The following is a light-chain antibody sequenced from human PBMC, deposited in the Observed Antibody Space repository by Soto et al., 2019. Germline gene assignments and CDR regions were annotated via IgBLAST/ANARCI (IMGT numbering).Light chain of an antibody. Sequence: EIVLTQSPGTLSLSPGERATLSCRASQSVSSTYLAWYQQKPGQAPRLLIYDASSRATGIPDRFSGSGSGTDFTLTISRLEPEDFAVYYCQQYDNSLYTFGQGTKREIK. CDR3: QQYDNSLYT. CDR1: QSVSSTY. V-gene: IGKV3-20*01. J-gene: IGKJ2*01. CDR2: DAS.